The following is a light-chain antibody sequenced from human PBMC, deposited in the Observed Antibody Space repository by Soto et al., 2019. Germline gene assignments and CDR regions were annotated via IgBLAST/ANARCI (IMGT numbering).Light chain of an antibody. Sequence: DIQMTQSPSSLSASIGDRVTISCHASEDISHYVNWYQQQPGKAPKLLIYDGYELQTGVPSRFSGSGSKTDFYLTINSLRPEDFATYFCQQKDNIRVTFGPGTRVDLK. CDR1: EDISHY. V-gene: IGKV1-33*01. CDR2: DGY. J-gene: IGKJ3*01. CDR3: QQKDNIRVT.